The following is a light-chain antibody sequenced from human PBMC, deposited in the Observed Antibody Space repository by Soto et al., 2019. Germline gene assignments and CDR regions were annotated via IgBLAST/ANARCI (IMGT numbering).Light chain of an antibody. CDR1: QSVSTK. Sequence: EILMTQSPATLSVPPGETATLSSRACQSVSTKSAWYQQKPGQAPRLLINGAYTRATGVPARFSGWGSGTEFTLTISSLQSEDFAVYYCQQYHNWPPITFGQGTRLE. CDR3: QQYHNWPPIT. J-gene: IGKJ5*01. V-gene: IGKV3-15*01. CDR2: GAY.